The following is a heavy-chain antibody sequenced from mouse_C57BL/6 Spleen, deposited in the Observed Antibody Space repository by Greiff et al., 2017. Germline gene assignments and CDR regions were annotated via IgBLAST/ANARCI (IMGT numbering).Heavy chain of an antibody. CDR1: GYTFTGYW. Sequence: VQLQQSGAELMKPGASVKLSCKASGYTFTGYWIEWVKQRPGHGLEWIGEILPGSGSTNYNEKFKGKATLTADTSSNTAYMQLSSLTTEDSAIYYCARRGVVRQTWDIDDWGTGTTVTVSS. J-gene: IGHJ1*03. V-gene: IGHV1-9*01. CDR2: ILPGSGST. D-gene: IGHD1-1*02. CDR3: ARRGVVRQTWDIDD.